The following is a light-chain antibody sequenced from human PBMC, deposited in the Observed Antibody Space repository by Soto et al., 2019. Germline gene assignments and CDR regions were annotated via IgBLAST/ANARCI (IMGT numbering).Light chain of an antibody. CDR1: QTVRNNY. J-gene: IGKJ4*01. Sequence: ECGWTQSPGTLSLSPGERATLSCRASQTVRNNYLAWYQQKPGQAPRLLIYDASSRATGIPDRFSGGGSGTDFTLTISRLEPEDFAVYYCQQFSSYPLPFGGGTKV. V-gene: IGKV3-20*01. CDR3: QQFSSYPLP. CDR2: DAS.